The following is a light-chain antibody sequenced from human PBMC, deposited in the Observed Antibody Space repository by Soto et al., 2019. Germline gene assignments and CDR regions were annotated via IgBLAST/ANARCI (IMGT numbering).Light chain of an antibody. CDR2: AAS. J-gene: IGKJ5*01. CDR3: QQANSFPIT. Sequence: DIQMTQSPSSVSASVGDRVTITCRASQGISSWLAWYQKKPGKAPNLLIYAASSLQSGVPSRFSGSESGTDFTLTISSLQTEDCALYFCQQANSFPITFGQGTRLEIK. V-gene: IGKV1-12*01. CDR1: QGISSW.